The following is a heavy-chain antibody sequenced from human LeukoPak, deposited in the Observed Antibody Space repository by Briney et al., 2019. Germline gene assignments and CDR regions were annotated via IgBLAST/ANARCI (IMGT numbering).Heavy chain of an antibody. CDR1: GYTFTSYG. V-gene: IGHV1-18*01. CDR2: ISAYNGNT. J-gene: IGHJ5*02. CDR3: ARLESARGIAVAGTGWFDP. D-gene: IGHD6-19*01. Sequence: GASVKVSCKASGYTFTSYGISWVRQAPGQGLEWMGWISAYNGNTNYAQKLQGRVTMTTDTSTSTAYMELRSLRSDDTAVYYCARLESARGIAVAGTGWFDPWGQGTLVTVSS.